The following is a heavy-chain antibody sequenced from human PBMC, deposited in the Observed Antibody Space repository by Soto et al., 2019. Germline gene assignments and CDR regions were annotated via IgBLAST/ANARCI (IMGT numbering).Heavy chain of an antibody. CDR2: IVVGSGNT. CDR1: GFTFSSSA. J-gene: IGHJ5*02. Sequence: SVKVSCKASGFTFSSSAVQWVRQARGQRLEWIGWIVVGSGNTKYAQKFQERLTMTRDMSTSTAYMELSSLRSEDTAVYYCAADMAPTDMYNWFDPWGQGTLVTVSS. D-gene: IGHD1-1*01. CDR3: AADMAPTDMYNWFDP. V-gene: IGHV1-58*01.